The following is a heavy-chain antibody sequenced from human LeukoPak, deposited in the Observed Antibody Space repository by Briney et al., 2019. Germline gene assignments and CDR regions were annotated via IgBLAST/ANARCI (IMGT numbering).Heavy chain of an antibody. CDR1: GGSISSSSYY. CDR2: IYYSGST. Sequence: SETLSLTCTVSGGSISSSSYYWGWIRQPPGKGLEWIGSIYYSGSTYYNPSLKSRVTISVDTSKNQFSLKLGSVTAADTAVYYCARQLVHYDFWSGYSIGHFDYWGQGTLVTVSS. D-gene: IGHD3-3*01. V-gene: IGHV4-39*01. J-gene: IGHJ4*02. CDR3: ARQLVHYDFWSGYSIGHFDY.